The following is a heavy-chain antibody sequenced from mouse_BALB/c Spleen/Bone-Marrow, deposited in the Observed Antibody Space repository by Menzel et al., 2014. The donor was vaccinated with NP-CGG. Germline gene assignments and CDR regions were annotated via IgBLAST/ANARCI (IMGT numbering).Heavy chain of an antibody. Sequence: QVQLQQSGAELVRPGASVKLSCKASGYTFTSYWINWVKQRPGQGLEWIGNIYPSNNYTNYNQKFKDKAALTVDKSSSTAYMQLSSPTSEDSAVYYCTGGNYPYYFDYWGQGTTFTVSS. CDR1: GYTFTSYW. CDR3: TGGNYPYYFDY. CDR2: IYPSNNYT. V-gene: IGHV1-69*02. D-gene: IGHD2-1*01. J-gene: IGHJ2*01.